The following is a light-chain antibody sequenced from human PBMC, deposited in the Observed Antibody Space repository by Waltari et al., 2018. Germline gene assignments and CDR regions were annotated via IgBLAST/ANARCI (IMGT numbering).Light chain of an antibody. J-gene: IGKJ2*01. CDR3: QQRSNWPPYT. V-gene: IGKV3-11*01. CDR2: GAS. CDR1: QSVSGH. Sequence: EIVLTQSPATLSLSQGERANLSCCASQSVSGHLAWYQQKPGQPPRLLIYGASSRATGNPARFSGSGSGTDFTLTISSLEPEDFAVYYCQQRSNWPPYTFGQGTKLEIK.